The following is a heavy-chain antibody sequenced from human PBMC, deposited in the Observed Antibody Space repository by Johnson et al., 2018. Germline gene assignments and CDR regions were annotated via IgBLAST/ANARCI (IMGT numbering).Heavy chain of an antibody. CDR1: GFNFSGSA. D-gene: IGHD2-2*03. CDR2: IRSKANNYAT. Sequence: EVQLLESGGGLVQPGGSLKLSCAASGFNFSGSAMHWVRQASGKGLEWVGRIRSKANNYATAYGAAVKGRFTISGEVSENTAYLQMNSQKTEDRDVYYCTTGATNGYYYGMDVWGQGTTVTVSS. CDR3: TTGATNGYYYGMDV. V-gene: IGHV3-73*02. J-gene: IGHJ6*02.